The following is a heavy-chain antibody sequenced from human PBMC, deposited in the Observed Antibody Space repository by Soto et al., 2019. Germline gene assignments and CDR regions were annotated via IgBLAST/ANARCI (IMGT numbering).Heavy chain of an antibody. Sequence: SETLSLTCTVSGGSISSYYWSWIRQPPGKGLEWIGYIHYTGSSNYNPSLKSRVSISVDTSKNQLSLKLSSVTAADTAVYYGARREYRNSWHFDYWGEGTLVTVSS. CDR3: ARREYRNSWHFDY. J-gene: IGHJ4*02. D-gene: IGHD6-13*01. CDR2: IHYTGSS. V-gene: IGHV4-59*08. CDR1: GGSISSYY.